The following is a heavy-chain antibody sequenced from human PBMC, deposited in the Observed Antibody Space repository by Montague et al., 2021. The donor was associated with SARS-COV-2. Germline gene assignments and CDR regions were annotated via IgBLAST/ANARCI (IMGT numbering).Heavy chain of an antibody. CDR3: TSGREGNYNVMDV. Sequence: CAISGGSVSSNSATWNWVRQSPSRGLECLGRTYYRSKWYNDYAVSVRGRVTINPDTSKNQFSLQLNSVTPEDTAIYYCTSGREGNYNVMDVWGQGTTVTVSS. V-gene: IGHV6-1*01. CDR1: GGSVSSNSAT. J-gene: IGHJ6*02. CDR2: TYYRSKWYN. D-gene: IGHD1-1*01.